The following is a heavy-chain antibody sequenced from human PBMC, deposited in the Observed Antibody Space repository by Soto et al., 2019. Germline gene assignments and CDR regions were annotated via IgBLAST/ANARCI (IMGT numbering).Heavy chain of an antibody. CDR1: GGSISRGAYY. Sequence: SETLSLTCTVSGGSISRGAYYWSWIRQHPGKGLEWIGYIYYTGTTYYLPSLESRVSISLDTSKNQFSLRLSSVTAADTAVYFCARSETGDDAFDIWGQGTMVTVSS. J-gene: IGHJ3*02. CDR2: IYYTGTT. V-gene: IGHV4-31*03. CDR3: ARSETGDDAFDI.